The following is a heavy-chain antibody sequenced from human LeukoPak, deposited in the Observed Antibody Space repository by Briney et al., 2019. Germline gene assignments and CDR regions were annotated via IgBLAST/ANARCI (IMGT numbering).Heavy chain of an antibody. V-gene: IGHV4-59*01. CDR3: ARKYSSSWSYLDY. Sequence: SETLSLTCAVYGGSFSGYYWSWIRQPPGKGLEWIGYIYYSGSTNYNPSLKSRVTISVDTSKNQFSLKLSSVTAADTAVYYCARKYSSSWSYLDYWGQGTLVTVSS. J-gene: IGHJ4*02. CDR1: GGSFSGYY. D-gene: IGHD6-13*01. CDR2: IYYSGST.